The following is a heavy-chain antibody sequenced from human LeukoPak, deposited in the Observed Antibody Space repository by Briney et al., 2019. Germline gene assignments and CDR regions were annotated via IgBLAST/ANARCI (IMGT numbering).Heavy chain of an antibody. V-gene: IGHV1-8*01. D-gene: IGHD4-17*01. CDR3: ARGSDYGPTLWAYYYYGMDV. CDR2: MNPNSGNT. Sequence: ASVKVSWKASGYTFTSYDINWVRQATGQELEWMGWMNPNSGNTGYAQKFQGRVTMTRNTSISTAYMELSSLRSEDTAVYYCARGSDYGPTLWAYYYYGMDVWGQGTTVTVSS. J-gene: IGHJ6*02. CDR1: GYTFTSYD.